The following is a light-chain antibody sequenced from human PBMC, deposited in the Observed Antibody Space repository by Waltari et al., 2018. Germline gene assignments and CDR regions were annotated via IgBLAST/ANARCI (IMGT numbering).Light chain of an antibody. V-gene: IGLV2-23*02. CDR2: EVT. CDR3: CSYGTGSTYV. CDR1: SRDIGGSNR. J-gene: IGLJ1*01. Sequence: QSALTQPASVSGSPGQSITLSCTGTSRDIGGSNRVSWYQQYPGRAPKLIIYEVTKRPSGVSNRFSGSKSGSTASLTISGVQAEDEADYYCCSYGTGSTYVFGTGTKVTVL.